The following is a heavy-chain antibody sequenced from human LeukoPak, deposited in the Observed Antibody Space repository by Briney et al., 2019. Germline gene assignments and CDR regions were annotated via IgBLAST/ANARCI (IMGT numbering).Heavy chain of an antibody. J-gene: IGHJ4*02. Sequence: ASVKVSCKASGYTFTSYGISWVRQAPGQGLEWMGWISAYNGNTNYAQKLQGRVTMTTDTSTSTAYMELRSLRSDDTAVYYCARVRYDFWSGYDPFDYWGQGTLVTVSS. D-gene: IGHD3-3*01. CDR2: ISAYNGNT. CDR1: GYTFTSYG. V-gene: IGHV1-18*01. CDR3: ARVRYDFWSGYDPFDY.